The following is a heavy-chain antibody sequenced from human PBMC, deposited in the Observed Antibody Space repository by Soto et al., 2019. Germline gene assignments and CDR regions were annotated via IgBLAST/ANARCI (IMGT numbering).Heavy chain of an antibody. V-gene: IGHV4-4*07. J-gene: IGHJ6*02. D-gene: IGHD2-15*01. CDR2: IYTSGSN. CDR3: VRESGGGGYCSGGSCYGMDV. CDR1: GGSISGYQ. Sequence: QVQLQESGPGLVKPSETLTLTCIVSGGSISGYQWSWIRQSAGKRLEWIGRIYTSGSNIYNPSLKCRVIMSADTSKNQVSLKMSFVTAADTAVYYCVRESGGGGYCSGGSCYGMDVWGQGTTVTVSS.